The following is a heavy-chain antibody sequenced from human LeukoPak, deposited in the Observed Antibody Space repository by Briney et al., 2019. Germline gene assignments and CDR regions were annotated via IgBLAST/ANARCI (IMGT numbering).Heavy chain of an antibody. D-gene: IGHD2-2*01. Sequence: SETLSLTCTVSGGSISSCYWSWIRQPPGKGLEWIGYIYYSGSTNYNPSLKSRVTISVDTSKNQFSLKLSSVTAADTAVYYCARGFCSSTSCFGGWFDPWGQGTLVTVSS. J-gene: IGHJ5*02. V-gene: IGHV4-59*01. CDR2: IYYSGST. CDR1: GGSISSCY. CDR3: ARGFCSSTSCFGGWFDP.